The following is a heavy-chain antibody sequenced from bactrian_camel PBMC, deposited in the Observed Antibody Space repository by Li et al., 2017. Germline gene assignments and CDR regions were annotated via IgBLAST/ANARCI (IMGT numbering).Heavy chain of an antibody. D-gene: IGHD5*01. CDR2: LAADGNT. CDR1: GFNVDERA. J-gene: IGHJ4*01. CDR3: ATTLVVTVKLGYRPYNY. V-gene: IGHV3S53*01. Sequence: HVQLVESGGGSVQSGETLRLSCTASGFNVDERAMGWYRQVPGGECDLVSALAADGNTWYVSSVKGRFSISRDTAKNTVYLQMNSLKPEDTAMYYCATTLVVTVKLGYRPYNYWGQGTQVTVS.